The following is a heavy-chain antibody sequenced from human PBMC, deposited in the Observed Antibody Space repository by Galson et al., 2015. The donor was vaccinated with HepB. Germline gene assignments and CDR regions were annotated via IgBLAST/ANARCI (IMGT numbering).Heavy chain of an antibody. J-gene: IGHJ4*02. Sequence: SLRLSCAASGFSIRSHYMNWVRQAPGKGLEWVSLIHGGNSKYYADSVKGRFTISRDDSSNTLYLQMNSLRAEDTAVYYCAQLGTGYWGQGTLVTVSS. CDR3: AQLGTGY. V-gene: IGHV3-53*01. CDR1: GFSIRSHY. CDR2: IHGGNSK. D-gene: IGHD6-13*01.